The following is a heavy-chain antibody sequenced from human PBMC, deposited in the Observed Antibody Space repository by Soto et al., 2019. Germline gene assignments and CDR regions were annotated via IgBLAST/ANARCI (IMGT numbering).Heavy chain of an antibody. CDR1: GSSISSSNW. D-gene: IGHD2-8*01. CDR2: IHHDGST. Sequence: SETLSLTCAVSGSSISSSNWWSWVRQPPGEGLEWIGEIHHDGSTNYNPSLKSRVTISVDKSKNQFSLKLSSVTAADTAVYYCARKPSGVPFDYWGQGTLVTVSS. V-gene: IGHV4-4*02. J-gene: IGHJ4*02. CDR3: ARKPSGVPFDY.